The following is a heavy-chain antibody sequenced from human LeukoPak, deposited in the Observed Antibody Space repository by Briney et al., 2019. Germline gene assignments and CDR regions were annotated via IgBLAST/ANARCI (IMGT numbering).Heavy chain of an antibody. CDR1: GFTFSSYA. CDR3: AKGTEGYCSGTICYPFDY. D-gene: IGHD2-15*01. J-gene: IGHJ4*02. V-gene: IGHV3-23*01. Sequence: PGGSLRLSCEASGFTFSSYAMNWVRPVPGKGLEWVSSITGSGSDTYFVDSVKGRFTITRDYSKNTLYLQLNSLRAEDTAVYYCAKGTEGYCSGTICYPFDYWGRGALVTVSS. CDR2: ITGSGSDT.